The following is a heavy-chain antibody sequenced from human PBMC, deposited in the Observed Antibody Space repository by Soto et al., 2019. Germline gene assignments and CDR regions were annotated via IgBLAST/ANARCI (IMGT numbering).Heavy chain of an antibody. J-gene: IGHJ4*02. CDR2: ISYDGSNK. V-gene: IGHV3-30-3*01. CDR3: ARDLEYGGNTGPY. D-gene: IGHD2-15*01. CDR1: GFTFSSYA. Sequence: QVQLVESGGGVVQPGRSLRLSCAASGFTFSSYAMHWVRQAPGKGLEWVAVISYDGSNKYYADSVKGRFTISRDNSKNTLYLQMNSLRAEDTAVYYCARDLEYGGNTGPYWGQRTLVTVSS.